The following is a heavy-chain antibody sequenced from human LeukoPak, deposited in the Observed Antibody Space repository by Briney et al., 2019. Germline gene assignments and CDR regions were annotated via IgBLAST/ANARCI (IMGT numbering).Heavy chain of an antibody. CDR1: GGSISSYY. J-gene: IGHJ4*02. D-gene: IGHD4-17*01. V-gene: IGHV4-59*01. CDR2: IYYSGST. CDR3: ARASGDYLFDY. Sequence: PSETLSLTCTVSGGSISSYYWSWIRQPPGKGLEWIGYIYYSGSTNYNPSLKSRVTISVDTSKNQFSLKLSPVTAADTAVYYCARASGDYLFDYWGQGTLVTVPS.